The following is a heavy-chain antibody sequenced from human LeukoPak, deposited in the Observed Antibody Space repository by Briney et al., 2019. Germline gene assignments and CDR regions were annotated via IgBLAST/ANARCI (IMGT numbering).Heavy chain of an antibody. CDR3: ARVKTTVTTVRSRNYFDY. Sequence: PSETLSLTCAVYGGSFSGYYWSWIRQPPGKGLEWIGEINHSGSTNYNPSLKSRVTISVDTSKNQFSLKLSSVTAADTAVYYCARVKTTVTTVRSRNYFDYWSQGTLVTVSS. CDR2: INHSGST. CDR1: GGSFSGYY. D-gene: IGHD4-17*01. V-gene: IGHV4-34*01. J-gene: IGHJ4*02.